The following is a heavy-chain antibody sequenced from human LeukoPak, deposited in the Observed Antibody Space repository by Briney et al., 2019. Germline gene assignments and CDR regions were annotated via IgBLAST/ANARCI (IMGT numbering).Heavy chain of an antibody. J-gene: IGHJ3*02. CDR1: GFTFSSYG. CDR3: ARGRKTEDPQTANDI. Sequence: PGGSLRLSCAASGFTFSSYGMHWVRQAPGKGLEWVAVISYDGSNKYYADSVKGRFTISRDNSKNTLYLQMNSLRAEDTAVYYCARGRKTEDPQTANDIWGQGTMVTVSS. CDR2: ISYDGSNK. V-gene: IGHV3-30*03. D-gene: IGHD2-21*02.